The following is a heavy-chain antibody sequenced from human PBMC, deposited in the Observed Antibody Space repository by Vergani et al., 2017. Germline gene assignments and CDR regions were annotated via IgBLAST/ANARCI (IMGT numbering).Heavy chain of an antibody. CDR3: ARGNPYVDFDI. Sequence: QVQLQESGPGVMKPSETLSLTCTVSGGSFNSGSYYWSWLRQPAGKRLEWIGRIHTNGVIHYNPSLNSRATISVDTSRNQISLKLTSVTATDTAIYFCARGNPYVDFDIWGQGTMITVSS. CDR1: GGSFNSGSYY. V-gene: IGHV4-61*02. D-gene: IGHD3-16*01. J-gene: IGHJ3*02. CDR2: IHTNGVI.